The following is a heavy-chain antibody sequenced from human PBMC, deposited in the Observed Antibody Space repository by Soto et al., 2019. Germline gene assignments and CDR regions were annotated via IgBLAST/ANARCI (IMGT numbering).Heavy chain of an antibody. CDR1: GYTFTGYY. V-gene: IGHV1-2*02. Sequence: VASVKVSCKASGYTFTGYYMHWVRQAPGQGLEWMGWINPNSGGTNYAQKFQGRVTMTRDTSISTAYMELSRLRSDDTAVYYCAVLGYCSGGSCYPFDYWGQGTLVTVSS. D-gene: IGHD2-15*01. J-gene: IGHJ4*02. CDR3: AVLGYCSGGSCYPFDY. CDR2: INPNSGGT.